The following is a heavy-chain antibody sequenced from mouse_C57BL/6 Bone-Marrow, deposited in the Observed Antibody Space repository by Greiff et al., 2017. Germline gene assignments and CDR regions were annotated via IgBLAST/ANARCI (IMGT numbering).Heavy chain of an antibody. J-gene: IGHJ4*01. CDR3: EGEIGARGD. D-gene: IGHD2-14*01. CDR1: GYSFTSCYY. CDR2: ISYDGSN. Sequence: EVQLLESGPGLVKPSPSLSLSCSVSGYSFTSCYYWNLIRQPPGNILEWRGYISYDGSNNYKPTLKNRNSLTRDTSKNQFFMKLNSVTTEDTATYYCEGEIGARGDWGQGASVTASS. V-gene: IGHV3-6*01.